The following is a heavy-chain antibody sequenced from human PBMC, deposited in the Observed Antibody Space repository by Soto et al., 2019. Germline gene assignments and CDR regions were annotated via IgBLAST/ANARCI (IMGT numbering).Heavy chain of an antibody. J-gene: IGHJ4*02. V-gene: IGHV1-46*01. Sequence: QVQLVQSGAEVKKPGASVKVSCKASGYIFTNHYIHWVRQAPGQGLEWMGIINPSGGSTNYSQKFQGSITMTRDTSTSTVYMELSSLRSEDTAVYFCARADYYDSSGFYSDCWGQGTLVTVSS. CDR2: INPSGGST. CDR1: GYIFTNHY. CDR3: ARADYYDSSGFYSDC. D-gene: IGHD3-22*01.